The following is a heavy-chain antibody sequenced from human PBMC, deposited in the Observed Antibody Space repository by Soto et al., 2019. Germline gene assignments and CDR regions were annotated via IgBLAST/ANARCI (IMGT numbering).Heavy chain of an antibody. D-gene: IGHD3-22*01. CDR2: ITAGGYST. V-gene: IGHV3-23*01. J-gene: IGHJ4*02. CDR3: AKSAPSSSSGYQYYFDY. Sequence: GGSLRLSCAVSGFAFSSHAMNWVRQAPGKGLEWVSSITAGGYSTYYADSVKGRFAISRDNSKNTLYLQMNSLKVEDTAVYYCAKSAPSSSSGYQYYFDYWGQGTLVTVSS. CDR1: GFAFSSHA.